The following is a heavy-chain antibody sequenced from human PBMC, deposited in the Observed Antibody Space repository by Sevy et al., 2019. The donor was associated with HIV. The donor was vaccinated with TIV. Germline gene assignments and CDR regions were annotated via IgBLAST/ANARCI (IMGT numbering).Heavy chain of an antibody. CDR1: GGSFSGYY. CDR2: INHSGST. V-gene: IGHV4-34*01. J-gene: IGHJ3*02. CDR3: ASLYSSFYPPAFDI. D-gene: IGHD6-6*01. Sequence: SETLSLTCAVYGGSFSGYYWSWIRQPPGKGLEWIGEINHSGSTNYNPSLKSRVTVSVDTSKYQFSLKLSSVAAADTAVYYCASLYSSFYPPAFDIWGQGTMVTVSS.